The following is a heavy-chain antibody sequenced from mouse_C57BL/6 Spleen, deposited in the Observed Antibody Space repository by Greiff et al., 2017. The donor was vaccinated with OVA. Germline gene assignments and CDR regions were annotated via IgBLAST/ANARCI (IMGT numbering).Heavy chain of an antibody. D-gene: IGHD2-2*01. CDR2: INPSNGGT. V-gene: IGHV1-53*01. CDR1: GYTFTSYC. J-gene: IGHJ1*03. Sequence: QVQLKQPGTELVKPGASVKLSCKASGYTFTSYCMHWVKQRPGQGLEWIGNINPSNGGTNYNEKFKSKATLTVDKSSSTAHMQLSSLTSEDSAVYEGEKGDGYDVGGYFDVWGTGTTVTVAS. CDR3: EKGDGYDVGGYFDV.